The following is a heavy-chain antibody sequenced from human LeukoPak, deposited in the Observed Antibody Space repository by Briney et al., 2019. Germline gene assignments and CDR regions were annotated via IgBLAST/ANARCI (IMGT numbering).Heavy chain of an antibody. CDR2: INPSGGST. CDR3: ARSRPYGGYGMDV. D-gene: IGHD4/OR15-4a*01. CDR1: GYTLTELS. V-gene: IGHV1-46*01. J-gene: IGHJ6*02. Sequence: ASVKVSCKVSGYTLTELSMHWVRQAPGKGLEWMGIINPSGGSTSYAQKFQGRVTMTRDTSTSTVYMELSSLRSEDTAVYYCARSRPYGGYGMDVWGQGTTVTVSS.